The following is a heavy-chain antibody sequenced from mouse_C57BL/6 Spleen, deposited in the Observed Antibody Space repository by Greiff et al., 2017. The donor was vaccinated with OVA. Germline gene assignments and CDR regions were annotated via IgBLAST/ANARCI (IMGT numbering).Heavy chain of an antibody. CDR1: GFTFSDYG. CDR3: ARGGYDYDEGAMDY. Sequence: EVKLQESGGGLVKPGGSLKLSCAASGFTFSDYGMHWVRQAPETGLEWVAYISSGSSTISYADTVKGRFTISRDNAKNTLFLQMTSLRAEDTAMYYCARGGYDYDEGAMDYWGQGTSVTVSS. V-gene: IGHV5-17*01. CDR2: ISSGSSTI. J-gene: IGHJ4*01. D-gene: IGHD2-4*01.